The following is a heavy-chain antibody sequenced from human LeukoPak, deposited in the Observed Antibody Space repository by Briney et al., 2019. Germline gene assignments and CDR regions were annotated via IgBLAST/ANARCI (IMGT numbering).Heavy chain of an antibody. CDR2: IYTSGTT. CDR3: ARLSTVTTSFDY. V-gene: IGHV4-39*07. D-gene: IGHD4-17*01. J-gene: IGHJ4*02. CDR1: SASITSSPYF. Sequence: SETLSLTCTVSSASITSSPYFWGWIRQSPGKGLEWIGSIYTSGTTHYNPSLKSRVTMSVDTSKNQFSLRLSSVTAADTAVYYCARLSTVTTSFDYWGQGTLVTVSS.